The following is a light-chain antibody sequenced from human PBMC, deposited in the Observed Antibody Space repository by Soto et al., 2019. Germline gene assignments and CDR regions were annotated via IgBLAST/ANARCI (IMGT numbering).Light chain of an antibody. CDR1: QSVSSAY. J-gene: IGKJ5*01. Sequence: EIVLTQSPGTLSLSPGEGATLFCRASQSVSSAYLAWYQQKPGQAPRLLFYGASSRATGIPDRFSGSGSGTDFTLTISRLEPEDFAVYYCQQYGGSITFGQGTRLEIE. V-gene: IGKV3-20*01. CDR2: GAS. CDR3: QQYGGSIT.